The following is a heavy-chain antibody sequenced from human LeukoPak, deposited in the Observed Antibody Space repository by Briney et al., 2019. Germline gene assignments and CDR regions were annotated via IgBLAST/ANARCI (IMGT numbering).Heavy chain of an antibody. CDR2: ISGGSTDT. CDR3: ARDHTGSFGESLYYFDY. CDR1: GFTFSDYY. D-gene: IGHD3-10*01. V-gene: IGHV3-11*05. Sequence: GGSLRLSCTAPGFTFSDYYMSWIRQAPGKGLEWVSYISGGSTDTNYADSVKGRFTISRDNAKNPLYLQMNSLRAEDTAVYYCARDHTGSFGESLYYFDYWGQGTLVTVSS. J-gene: IGHJ4*02.